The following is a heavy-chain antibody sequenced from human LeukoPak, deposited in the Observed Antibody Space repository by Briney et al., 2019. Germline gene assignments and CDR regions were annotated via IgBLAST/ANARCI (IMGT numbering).Heavy chain of an antibody. D-gene: IGHD2-2*01. CDR2: ISSSSSTI. V-gene: IGHV3-48*01. Sequence: GGSPRLSCAASGFTFSSYSMNWVRQAPGKGLEWVSYISSSSSTIYYADSVKGRFTISRDNAKNSLYLQMNSLRAEDTAVYYCARDSSDIVVVPAAMSDAFDIWGQGTMVTVSS. CDR3: ARDSSDIVVVPAAMSDAFDI. J-gene: IGHJ3*02. CDR1: GFTFSSYS.